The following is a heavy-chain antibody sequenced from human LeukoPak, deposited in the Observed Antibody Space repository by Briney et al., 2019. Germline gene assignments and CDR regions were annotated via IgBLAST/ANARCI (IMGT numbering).Heavy chain of an antibody. V-gene: IGHV4-59*08. CDR3: ARGPGYSYGLSYYFDY. CDR2: IYYSGST. J-gene: IGHJ4*02. D-gene: IGHD5-18*01. CDR1: GGSISCYY. Sequence: PSETLSLTCTVSGGSISCYYWSWIRQPPGKGLEWIGYIYYSGSTNYNPSLKSRVTISVDTSKNQFSLKLSSVTAADTAVYYCARGPGYSYGLSYYFDYWGQGTLVTVSS.